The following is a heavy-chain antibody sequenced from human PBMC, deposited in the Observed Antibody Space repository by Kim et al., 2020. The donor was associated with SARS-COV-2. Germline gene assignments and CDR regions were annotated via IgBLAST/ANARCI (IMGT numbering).Heavy chain of an antibody. J-gene: IGHJ3*02. Sequence: STYYADSVKGRFTISRDNTKNPLYLQMNSLRAEDTAVYYCAKDRDDAFDIWGQGTMVTVSS. V-gene: IGHV3-23*01. D-gene: IGHD3-10*01. CDR3: AKDRDDAFDI. CDR2: ST.